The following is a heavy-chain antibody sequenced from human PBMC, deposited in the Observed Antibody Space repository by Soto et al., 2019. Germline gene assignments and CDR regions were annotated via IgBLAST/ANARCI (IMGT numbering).Heavy chain of an antibody. J-gene: IGHJ4*02. Sequence: SVKVSCKASGGTFSSYAISWVRQAPGQGLEWMGGIIPIFGTANYAQKFQGRVTITADESTSTAYMELSSLRSEDTAVYYCARDREGLLWIPDWGQGTLVTVSS. CDR3: ARDREGLLWIPD. D-gene: IGHD3-10*01. CDR1: GGTFSSYA. V-gene: IGHV1-69*13. CDR2: IIPIFGTA.